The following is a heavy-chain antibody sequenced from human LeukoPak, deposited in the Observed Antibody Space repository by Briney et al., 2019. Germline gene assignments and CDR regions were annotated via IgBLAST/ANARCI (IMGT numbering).Heavy chain of an antibody. CDR1: GYTLTELS. J-gene: IGHJ6*02. D-gene: IGHD3-3*01. V-gene: IGHV1-24*01. CDR2: FDPEDGET. CDR3: ATSHTIFGVVFPYYYYYGMDV. Sequence: ASVKVSCKVSGYTLTELSMHWVRQAPGKGLEWMGGFDPEDGETIYAQKFQGRVTMTEDTSTDTAYMELSSLRSEDTAVYYCATSHTIFGVVFPYYYYYGMDVWGQGTTVTVPS.